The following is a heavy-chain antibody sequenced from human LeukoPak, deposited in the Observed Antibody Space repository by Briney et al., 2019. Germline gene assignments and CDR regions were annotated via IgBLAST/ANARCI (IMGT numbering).Heavy chain of an antibody. V-gene: IGHV1-46*01. CDR2: INPSGGST. CDR3: ARDRLRLGYERTNWFDP. J-gene: IGHJ5*02. Sequence: ASVKVSCKASGYTFTSYYMHWVRQAPGQGLEWMGIINPSGGSTSYAQKFQGRVTVTRDMSTSTVYMELSRLRSDDTAVYYCARDRLRLGYERTNWFDPWGQGTLVTVSS. CDR1: GYTFTSYY. D-gene: IGHD2-15*01.